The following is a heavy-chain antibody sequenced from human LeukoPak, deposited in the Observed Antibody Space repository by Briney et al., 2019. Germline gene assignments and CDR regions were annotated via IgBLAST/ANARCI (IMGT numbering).Heavy chain of an antibody. Sequence: PSETLSLTCAVYGGSFSAYFWSWIRQPPGKGLEWIGEINHSGSTDYNPSLKSRVTMSVDTSKNQFSLKLSSVTAVDTAVYYCARNPITMVRGVIYWYFDLWGRGTLVTVSS. CDR3: ARNPITMVRGVIYWYFDL. CDR1: GGSFSAYF. V-gene: IGHV4-34*01. J-gene: IGHJ2*01. D-gene: IGHD3-10*01. CDR2: INHSGST.